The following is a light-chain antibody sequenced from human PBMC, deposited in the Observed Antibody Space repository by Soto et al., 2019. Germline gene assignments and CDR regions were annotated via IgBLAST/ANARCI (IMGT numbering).Light chain of an antibody. CDR2: EVS. V-gene: IGLV2-23*02. CDR1: SSDVGSYNF. J-gene: IGLJ1*01. Sequence: QSALTQPASVSGSPGQSITISCTGTSSDVGSYNFVSWYQQHPGKAPKLMISEVSKRPSGVSDRFSGSKSANTASLTISSLQGEDEVDYYCCSYAGSSTYVFGAGTKVTVL. CDR3: CSYAGSSTYV.